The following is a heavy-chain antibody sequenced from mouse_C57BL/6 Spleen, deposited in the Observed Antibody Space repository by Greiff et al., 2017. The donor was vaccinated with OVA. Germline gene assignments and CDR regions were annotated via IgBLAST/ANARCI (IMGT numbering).Heavy chain of an antibody. D-gene: IGHD1-1*01. J-gene: IGHJ4*01. CDR2: ISSGSSTI. V-gene: IGHV5-17*01. CDR3: ARDDYYGSSPYAMDY. Sequence: DVMLVESGGGLVKPGGSLKLSCAASGFTFSDYGMHWVRQAPEKGLEWVAYISSGSSTIYYADTVKGRFTISRDNAKNTLFLQMTSLRSEDTAMYYCARDDYYGSSPYAMDYWGQGTSVTVSS. CDR1: GFTFSDYG.